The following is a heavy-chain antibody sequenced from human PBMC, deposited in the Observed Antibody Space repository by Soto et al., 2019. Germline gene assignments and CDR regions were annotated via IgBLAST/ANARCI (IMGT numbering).Heavy chain of an antibody. Sequence: SETLSLTCAVYGGSFSGYYWSWIRQPPGKGLEWIGEINHSGSTNYNPSLKSRVTISVDTSKNQFSLKLSSVTAADTAVYYCARAKQTEKDMVRGLGIYFDYWGQVTLVTVSS. CDR3: ARAKQTEKDMVRGLGIYFDY. CDR2: INHSGST. CDR1: GGSFSGYY. D-gene: IGHD3-10*01. J-gene: IGHJ4*02. V-gene: IGHV4-34*01.